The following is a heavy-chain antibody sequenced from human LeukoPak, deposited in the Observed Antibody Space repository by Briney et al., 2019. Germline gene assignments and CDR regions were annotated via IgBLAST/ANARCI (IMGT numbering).Heavy chain of an antibody. Sequence: ASETLSLTCTVSGGSISSGGYYWSWIRQHPGKGLEWIGYIYYSGSTYYNPSLKSRVTISVDTSKNQFSLKLSSVTAADTAVYYCARAPGYCSGGSCYSYWFDPWGQGTLVTVFS. J-gene: IGHJ5*02. CDR3: ARAPGYCSGGSCYSYWFDP. CDR2: IYYSGST. V-gene: IGHV4-31*03. CDR1: GGSISSGGYY. D-gene: IGHD2-15*01.